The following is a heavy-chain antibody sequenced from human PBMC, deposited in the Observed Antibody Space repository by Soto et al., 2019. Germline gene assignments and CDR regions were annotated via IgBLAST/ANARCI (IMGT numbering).Heavy chain of an antibody. D-gene: IGHD1-26*01. CDR1: GFTFSSYA. CDR3: ASRGSGSDYDY. CDR2: ISGSGGST. V-gene: IGHV3-23*01. Sequence: EVQLLESGGGLVQPGGSLRLPCAASGFTFSSYAMRWVRQAPGKGLEWVSAISGSGGSTYYADSVKGRFTISRDDSKNTLYLQMNSLRAEDTAVYYCASRGSGSDYDYWGQGTLVTVSS. J-gene: IGHJ4*02.